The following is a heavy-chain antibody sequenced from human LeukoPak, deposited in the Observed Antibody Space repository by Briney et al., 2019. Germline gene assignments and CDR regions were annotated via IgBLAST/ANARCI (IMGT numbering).Heavy chain of an antibody. CDR2: IYYSVNT. CDR3: ARCFSPNYYDLLDY. D-gene: IGHD3-22*01. Sequence: KPSETLSLTCTVSGGSISTYYWSWIRQPPGKGLEWIGYIYYSVNTNYTPPLKRLVTISLDTSNNPFSLKMNSVTAADTAMYYCARCFSPNYYDLLDYWGRGTLVTVSS. CDR1: GGSISTYY. J-gene: IGHJ4*02. V-gene: IGHV4-59*01.